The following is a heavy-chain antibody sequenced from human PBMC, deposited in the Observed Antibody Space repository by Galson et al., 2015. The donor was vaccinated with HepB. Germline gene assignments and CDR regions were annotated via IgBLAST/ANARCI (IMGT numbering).Heavy chain of an antibody. Sequence: SLRLSCAASGFTFSDYYMSWMRQAPGKGLEWASYISSSGSTIYYADSVKGRFTISRDNAKNSLYLQMNSLRAEDTAVYYCARFGSSGAHYFDYWGQGTLVTVSS. V-gene: IGHV3-11*01. CDR3: ARFGSSGAHYFDY. J-gene: IGHJ4*02. D-gene: IGHD3-10*01. CDR1: GFTFSDYY. CDR2: ISSSGSTI.